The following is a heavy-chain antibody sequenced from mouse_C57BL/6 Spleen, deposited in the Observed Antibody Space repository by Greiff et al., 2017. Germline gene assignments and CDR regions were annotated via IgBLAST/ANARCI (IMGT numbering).Heavy chain of an antibody. Sequence: VQLQQSGAELVKPGASVKISCKASGYAFSSYWMNWVKQRPGTGLEWNGQIYPGDGDTNYNGKFKGKATLTADKSSSTAYMQLRSLTSEDAAVYFCARSGDLYGSSYYFDYWGQGTTLTVSS. CDR2: IYPGDGDT. CDR3: ARSGDLYGSSYYFDY. J-gene: IGHJ2*01. V-gene: IGHV1-80*01. CDR1: GYAFSSYW. D-gene: IGHD1-1*01.